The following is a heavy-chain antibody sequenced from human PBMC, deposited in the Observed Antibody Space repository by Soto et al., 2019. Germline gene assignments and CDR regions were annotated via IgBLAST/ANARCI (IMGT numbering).Heavy chain of an antibody. Sequence: EVQLVESGGGLVQPGGSLRLSCAASGFTFSSYEMNWVRQAPGKGLEWVSYISNSGSTKHYADSVKGRFTISRDNAKNSLYLQMNSLRAEDTAVYYCARDRDDYGEHCFDYWGQGTLVTVSS. CDR1: GFTFSSYE. D-gene: IGHD4-17*01. CDR2: ISNSGSTK. V-gene: IGHV3-48*03. CDR3: ARDRDDYGEHCFDY. J-gene: IGHJ4*02.